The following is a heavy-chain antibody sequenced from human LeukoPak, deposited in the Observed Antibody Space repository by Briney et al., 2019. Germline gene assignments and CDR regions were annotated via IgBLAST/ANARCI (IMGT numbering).Heavy chain of an antibody. D-gene: IGHD4-17*01. V-gene: IGHV3-73*01. CDR1: GFTFSGSA. J-gene: IGHJ6*02. Sequence: PGGSLRLSCAASGFTFSGSAMHWVRQASGKGLEWVGRIRGKANSYATAYAASVKGRFTISRDDSKNTAYLQMNSLKTEDTAVYYCTRSGDYAEDYGDYYYYGMDVWGQGTTVTVSS. CDR2: IRGKANSYAT. CDR3: TRSGDYAEDYGDYYYYGMDV.